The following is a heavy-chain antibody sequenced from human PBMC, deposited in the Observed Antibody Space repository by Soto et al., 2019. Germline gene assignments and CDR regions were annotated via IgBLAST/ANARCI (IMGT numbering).Heavy chain of an antibody. CDR2: ISYDGSNK. J-gene: IGHJ6*02. V-gene: IGHV3-30*18. Sequence: GGSLRLSCAASGFTFSSYGMHWARQAPGKGLEWVAVISYDGSNKYYADSVKGRFTISRDNSKNTLYLQMNSLRAEDTAVYYCAKSVSSTYYYYYGMDVWGQGTTVTVSS. CDR1: GFTFSSYG. CDR3: AKSVSSTYYYYYGMDV. D-gene: IGHD1-26*01.